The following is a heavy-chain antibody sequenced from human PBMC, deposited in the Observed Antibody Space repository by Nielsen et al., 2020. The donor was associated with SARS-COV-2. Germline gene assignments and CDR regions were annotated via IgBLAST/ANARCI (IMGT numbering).Heavy chain of an antibody. D-gene: IGHD2-8*02. Sequence: GESLKISCAVSGFSLSGYWMHWVRQVPGKGLVWVSRISSDGTNRGYADSVRGRFTISRDNSRNTLYLQMSSLRTEDTAVYYCVRGGGVVDFWGQGTLVTVSS. V-gene: IGHV3-74*01. J-gene: IGHJ4*02. CDR2: ISSDGTNR. CDR1: GFSLSGYW. CDR3: VRGGGVVDF.